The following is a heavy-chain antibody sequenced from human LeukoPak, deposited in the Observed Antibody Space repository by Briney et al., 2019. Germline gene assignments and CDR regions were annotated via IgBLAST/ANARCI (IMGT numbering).Heavy chain of an antibody. V-gene: IGHV3-7*01. CDR2: IKEDGSEK. J-gene: IGHJ5*02. D-gene: IGHD3-10*01. CDR3: ARVGLGVGSGKKASGFDP. Sequence: VGSLRLSCAASGFTFSRYWMTWVRQAPGKGLEWVANIKEDGSEKSCVDSVKGRFTISRDNAKNSLYLQMNSLRAEDTAVYYCARVGLGVGSGKKASGFDPWGQGTLVTVSS. CDR1: GFTFSRYW.